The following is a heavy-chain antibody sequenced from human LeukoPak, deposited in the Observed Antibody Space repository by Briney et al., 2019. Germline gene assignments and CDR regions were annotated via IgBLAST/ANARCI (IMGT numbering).Heavy chain of an antibody. V-gene: IGHV3-30-3*01. Sequence: GGSLRLSCAASGFTFSSCAMHWVRQAPGKGLDWVAVISYDGSNKYYADSVKGRFTISRDNSKNTLYLQMNSLRAEDTAVYYCATVPLTGTTDYYYMDVWGKGTTVTVSS. CDR2: ISYDGSNK. D-gene: IGHD1-7*01. J-gene: IGHJ6*03. CDR1: GFTFSSCA. CDR3: ATVPLTGTTDYYYMDV.